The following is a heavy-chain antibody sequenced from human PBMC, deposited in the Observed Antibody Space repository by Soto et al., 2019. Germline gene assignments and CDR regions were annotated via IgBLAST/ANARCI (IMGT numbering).Heavy chain of an antibody. CDR3: ANPMTGYSCYDHVDY. CDR1: GFTFSSYA. V-gene: IGHV3-23*01. D-gene: IGHD5-12*01. J-gene: IGHJ4*02. CDR2: ISGSGGST. Sequence: EVQLLESGGGLVQPGGSLRLSCAASGFTFSSYAMSWVRQAPGKGLEWVSAISGSGGSTYYADSVKGRFTISRDNSKNTLYLQMNSLRAEDTAVYYCANPMTGYSCYDHVDYWGQGTLVTVSS.